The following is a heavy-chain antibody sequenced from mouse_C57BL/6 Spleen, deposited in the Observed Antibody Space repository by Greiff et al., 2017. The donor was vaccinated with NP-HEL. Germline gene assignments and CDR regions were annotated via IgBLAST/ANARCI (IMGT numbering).Heavy chain of an antibody. J-gene: IGHJ4*01. V-gene: IGHV14-4*01. Sequence: VQLQQSGAELVRPGASVKLSCTASGFNIKDDYMHWVKQRPEQGLEWIGWIDPENGDTEYASKFQGKATITADTSSNTAYLQLSSLTSEDTAVYYCTSYPVDYWGQGTSVTVSS. CDR1: GFNIKDDY. CDR2: IDPENGDT. D-gene: IGHD1-1*01. CDR3: TSYPVDY.